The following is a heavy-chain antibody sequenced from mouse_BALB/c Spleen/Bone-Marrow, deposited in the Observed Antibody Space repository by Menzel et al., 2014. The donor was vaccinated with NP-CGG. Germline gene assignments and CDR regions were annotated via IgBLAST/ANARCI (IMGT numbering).Heavy chain of an antibody. D-gene: IGHD2-1*01. CDR1: GFNIKDYY. CDR3: NGNYYAMDY. J-gene: IGHJ4*01. V-gene: IGHV14-4*02. CDR2: IDPENGDT. Sequence: EVQLQQSGAELVRSGASVKLSCTASGFNIKDYYMHWVKQRPEQGLEWIGWIDPENGDTEYAPKLQGKATMTADTSSNTAYLQLSSPTSEDTAVYYCNGNYYAMDYWGQGTSVTVSS.